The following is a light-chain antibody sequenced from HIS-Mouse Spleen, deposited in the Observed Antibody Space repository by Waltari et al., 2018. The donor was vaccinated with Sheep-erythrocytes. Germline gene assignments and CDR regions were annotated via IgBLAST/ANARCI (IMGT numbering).Light chain of an antibody. J-gene: IGLJ1*01. Sequence: QSALTQPRSVSGSPGQSVTISCPGTSSDSGRYNSVSWYQQHPGKAPKLMIYDVSKRPSGVPDRFSGSKSGNTASLTISGLQAEDEADYYCCSYAGSYNHVFATGTKVTVL. CDR1: SSDSGRYNS. V-gene: IGLV2-11*01. CDR2: DVS. CDR3: CSYAGSYNHV.